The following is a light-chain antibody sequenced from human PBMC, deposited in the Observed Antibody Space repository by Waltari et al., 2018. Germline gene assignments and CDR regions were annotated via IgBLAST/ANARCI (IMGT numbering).Light chain of an antibody. Sequence: DIQMTESPSSLSATVGDRVTITSRARENVNNYLNWYQQKPGKAPKLLIYKASTLQSGVPSRFSGSGSGTDYTFTISSLQSEDVATYYCQHNYGTPFTFGPGTKLDIK. CDR2: KAS. CDR1: ENVNNY. CDR3: QHNYGTPFT. J-gene: IGKJ3*01. V-gene: IGKV1-39*01.